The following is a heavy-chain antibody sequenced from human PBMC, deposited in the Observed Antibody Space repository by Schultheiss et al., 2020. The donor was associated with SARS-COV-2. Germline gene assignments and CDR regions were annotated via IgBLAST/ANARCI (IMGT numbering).Heavy chain of an antibody. D-gene: IGHD3-10*01. CDR3: ARNYYGSGSYSKNYYYYYMDV. J-gene: IGHJ6*03. CDR2: ISSSGSTI. V-gene: IGHV3-11*01. Sequence: GGSLRLSCAASGFTFSDYYMSWIRQAPGKGLEWVSYISSSGSTIYYADSVKGRFTISRDNAKNSLYLQMISLRAEDTAVYYCARNYYGSGSYSKNYYYYYMDVWGKGTTVTVSS. CDR1: GFTFSDYY.